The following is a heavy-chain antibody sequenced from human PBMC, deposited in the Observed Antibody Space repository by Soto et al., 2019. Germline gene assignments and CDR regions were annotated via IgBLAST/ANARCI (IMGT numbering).Heavy chain of an antibody. V-gene: IGHV3-15*01. J-gene: IGHJ4*02. Sequence: GGSLRLSCAASGFTFSNAWMNWVRQAPGRGLEWVGRIKTKSDGATTDYAAPVKGRFTISRDDSRNTLYLQMNSLKAEDTAVYYCTALTGTTMALDYWGQGTLVTVSS. CDR2: IKTKSDGATT. CDR3: TALTGTTMALDY. CDR1: GFTFSNAW. D-gene: IGHD1-7*01.